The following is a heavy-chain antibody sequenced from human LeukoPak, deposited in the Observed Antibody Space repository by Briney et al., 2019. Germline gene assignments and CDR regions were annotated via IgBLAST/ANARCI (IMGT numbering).Heavy chain of an antibody. CDR2: ISACNGNT. CDR1: GYTLTSYG. CDR3: VRARYSSGWYWDY. V-gene: IGHV1-18*01. J-gene: IGHJ4*02. Sequence: ASVKVSCKASGYTLTSYGISWVRQTPGQGLEWMGWISACNGNTNYAQKLQGRVTMTTDTSTSTAYMKLRSLRSDDKAVYYCVRARYSSGWYWDYWGQGTLVTVSS. D-gene: IGHD6-19*01.